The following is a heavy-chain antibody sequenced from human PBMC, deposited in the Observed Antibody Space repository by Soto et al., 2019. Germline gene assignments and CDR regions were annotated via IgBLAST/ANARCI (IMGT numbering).Heavy chain of an antibody. J-gene: IGHJ4*02. V-gene: IGHV3-48*01. CDR3: VRDGKRGYDVDY. CDR2: SNGGSNYI. D-gene: IGHD1-1*01. Sequence: EVQLVESGGGLVQPGGSLRLSCEASGFTFSIYAMDWVRQAPGKGLEWLSYSNGGSNYIFYADSVRGRFTISRDNVKNSLYLQMNSLTAEDTAVYYCVRDGKRGYDVDYWGQGTLVTVSS. CDR1: GFTFSIYA.